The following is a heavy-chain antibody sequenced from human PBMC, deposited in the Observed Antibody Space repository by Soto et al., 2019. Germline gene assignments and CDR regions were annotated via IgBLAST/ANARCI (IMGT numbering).Heavy chain of an antibody. CDR2: ISAYNGNT. CDR1: GYTFTSYG. CDR3: AIEGIIAVAGPFGP. Sequence: GASVKVSCKASGYTFTSYGISWVRQAPGQGLEWMGWISAYNGNTNYAQKLQGRVTMTTDTSTSTAYMELRSLRSDDTAVYYCAIEGIIAVAGPFGPWGQGTLVTGSS. J-gene: IGHJ5*02. V-gene: IGHV1-18*01. D-gene: IGHD6-19*01.